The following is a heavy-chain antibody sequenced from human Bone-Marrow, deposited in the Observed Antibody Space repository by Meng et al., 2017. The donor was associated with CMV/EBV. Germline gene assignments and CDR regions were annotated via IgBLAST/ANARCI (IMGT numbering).Heavy chain of an antibody. CDR2: INHSGST. J-gene: IGHJ6*02. D-gene: IGHD4-17*01. CDR3: ARDLPVYYYYYGMDV. Sequence: SETLSLTCAVYGGSFSGYYWSWIRQPPGKGLEWIGEINHSGSTNYNPSLKSRVTISVDTSKNQFSLKLSSVTAEDTAVYYCARDLPVYYYYYGMDVWGQGTTVTVSS. CDR1: GGSFSGYY. V-gene: IGHV4-34*01.